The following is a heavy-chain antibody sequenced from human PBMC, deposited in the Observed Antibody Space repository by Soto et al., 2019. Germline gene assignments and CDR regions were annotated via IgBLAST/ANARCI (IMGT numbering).Heavy chain of an antibody. CDR3: ARNLGYCTNGVCTFDY. CDR2: IYYSGST. CDR1: GGSISSGGYS. Sequence: SETLSLTCAVSGGSISSGGYSWSWIRQPTGKGLEWIGYIYYSGSTYYNPSLKSRVTISVDTSKNQFSLKLSSVTAADTAAYYCARNLGYCTNGVCTFDYWGQGTLVTVSS. D-gene: IGHD2-8*01. J-gene: IGHJ4*02. V-gene: IGHV4-30-2*05.